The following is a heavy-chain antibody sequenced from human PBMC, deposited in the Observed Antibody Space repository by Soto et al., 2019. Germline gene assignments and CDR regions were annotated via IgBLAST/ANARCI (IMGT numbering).Heavy chain of an antibody. CDR3: ARGAAAANWFDP. J-gene: IGHJ5*02. CDR2: IWYDGSNK. V-gene: IGHV3-33*01. Sequence: QVQLVESGGGVVQPGRSLRLSCAASGFTFSSYGMHWVRQAPGKGMEWVAVIWYDGSNKYYADSVKGRFTISRDNSKNTLYLQMNSLRAEDTAGYYCARGAAAANWFDPWGQGTLVTVSS. CDR1: GFTFSSYG. D-gene: IGHD6-25*01.